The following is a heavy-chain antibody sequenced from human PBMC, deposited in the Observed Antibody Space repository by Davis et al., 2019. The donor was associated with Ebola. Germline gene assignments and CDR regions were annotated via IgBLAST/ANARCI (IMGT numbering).Heavy chain of an antibody. CDR1: GYTFTSYG. V-gene: IGHV1-18*01. D-gene: IGHD2-15*01. CDR2: ISAYNGNT. CDR3: ARDLLRDIVVVVAATTPGY. J-gene: IGHJ4*02. Sequence: ASVTVSCQASGYTFTSYGISWVRQAPGQGLEWMGWISAYNGNTNFAQKLQGRVTMTTDTSTSTAYMELRSLRSDDTAVYYCARDLLRDIVVVVAATTPGYWGQGTLVTVSS.